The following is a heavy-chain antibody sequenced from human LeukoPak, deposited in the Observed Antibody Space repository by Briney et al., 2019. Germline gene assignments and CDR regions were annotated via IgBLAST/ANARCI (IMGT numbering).Heavy chain of an antibody. CDR2: IYPGGNL. CDR1: EVTVADNY. V-gene: IGHV3-53*01. J-gene: IGHJ3*02. Sequence: GGSLRLSCAASEVTVADNYMSWVRQAPGKGLQWVSVIYPGGNLYYADSVKGRFIIPRDNSKNTLSLQMNSLTADDTAVYYCVRGPRYYDDSGFHYGVFDIWGQGTLVTVSS. CDR3: VRGPRYYDDSGFHYGVFDI. D-gene: IGHD3-16*01.